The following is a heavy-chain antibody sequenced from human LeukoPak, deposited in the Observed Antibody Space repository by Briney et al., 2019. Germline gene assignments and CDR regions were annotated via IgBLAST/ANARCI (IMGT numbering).Heavy chain of an antibody. Sequence: SETLSLTCTVSGGSISSSFYYWGWIRQPPGKGLEWIGSIYYSGSTYYNPSLKSRVTISVDKSKNQFSLKLSSVTAADTAVYYCARDNYYDSSGYYLYWGQGTLVTVSS. V-gene: IGHV4-39*07. CDR2: IYYSGST. CDR3: ARDNYYDSSGYYLY. J-gene: IGHJ4*02. D-gene: IGHD3-22*01. CDR1: GGSISSSFYY.